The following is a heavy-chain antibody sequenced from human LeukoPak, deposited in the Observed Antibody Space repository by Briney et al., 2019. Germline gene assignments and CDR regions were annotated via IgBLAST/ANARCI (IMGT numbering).Heavy chain of an antibody. D-gene: IGHD6-6*01. CDR1: GGTFSSCA. Sequence: SVKVSCKASGGTFSSCAISWVRQAPGQGLEWMGGIIPIFGTANYAQKFQGRVTITTDESTSTAYMELSSLRSEDTAVYYGAREASSSSSRWFDPWGQGTLVTVSS. CDR2: IIPIFGTA. CDR3: AREASSSSSRWFDP. V-gene: IGHV1-69*05. J-gene: IGHJ5*02.